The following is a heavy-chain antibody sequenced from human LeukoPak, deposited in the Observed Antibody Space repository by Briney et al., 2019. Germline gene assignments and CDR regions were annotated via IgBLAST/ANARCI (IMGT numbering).Heavy chain of an antibody. V-gene: IGHV4-59*01. CDR2: IDYRGST. CDR3: ARHTRIVGATDAFNI. D-gene: IGHD1-26*01. J-gene: IGHJ3*02. CDR1: GDSISTYY. Sequence: PSETLPLTCTVSGDSISTYYWSWIRQPPGKGLEWIAYIDYRGSTTYNPSLRSRVTISVDTSRNQFSLKLSSVTAADTAVYYCARHTRIVGATDAFNIWGQGTMVTVSS.